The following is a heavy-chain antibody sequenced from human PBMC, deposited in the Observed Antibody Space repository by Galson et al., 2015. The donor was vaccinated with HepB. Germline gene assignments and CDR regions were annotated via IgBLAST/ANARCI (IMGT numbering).Heavy chain of an antibody. CDR3: ARGVVPAFDAFDI. J-gene: IGHJ3*02. CDR2: IYYSGST. CDR1: GGSISSSSYY. V-gene: IGHV4-39*01. D-gene: IGHD2-2*01. Sequence: ETLSLTCTVSGGSISSSSYYWGWIRQPPGKGLEWIGSIYYSGSTYYNPSLKSRVTISVDTSKNQFSLKLSPVTAADTAVYYCARGVVPAFDAFDIWGQGTMVTVSS.